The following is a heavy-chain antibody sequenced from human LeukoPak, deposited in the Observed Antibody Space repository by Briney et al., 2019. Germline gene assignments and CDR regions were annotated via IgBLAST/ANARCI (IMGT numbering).Heavy chain of an antibody. J-gene: IGHJ4*02. D-gene: IGHD2-15*01. V-gene: IGHV1-18*01. CDR3: ARDFFHGHCAGLSCFLLDY. Sequence: ASVKVSCXASGYTFTSYGTSWVRQAAGQGLEWMGWISANNGNTNSAQKFQGRVTMTTDTSTSTAYMELRSLRSDDTAVYYCARDFFHGHCAGLSCFLLDYWGQGSLVTVSS. CDR2: ISANNGNT. CDR1: GYTFTSYG.